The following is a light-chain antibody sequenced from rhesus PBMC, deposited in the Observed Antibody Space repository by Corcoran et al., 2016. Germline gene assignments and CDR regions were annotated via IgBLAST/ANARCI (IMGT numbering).Light chain of an antibody. J-gene: IGKJ4*01. V-gene: IGKV1-32*01. CDR3: QQYNSLPPLT. CDR1: QGISSY. Sequence: DIQMTQSPSSLSASVGDRVTITCRASQGISSYLNWYQQKPGKAPKLLIYYANSLESGFPSRFSGSGSGTEFTRTISSLQPEDFATYYCQQYNSLPPLTFGGGTKVEIK. CDR2: YAN.